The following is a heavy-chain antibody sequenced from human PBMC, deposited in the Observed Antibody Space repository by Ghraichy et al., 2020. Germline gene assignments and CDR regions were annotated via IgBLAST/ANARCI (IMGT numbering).Heavy chain of an antibody. V-gene: IGHV4-39*01. CDR3: ARHHRAIFGVAMRHYYFDY. J-gene: IGHJ4*02. Sequence: SETLSLTCTVSGGSISSSSYYWGWIRQPPGKGLEWIGSIYYSGSTYYNPSLKSRVTISVDTSKNQFSLKLSSVTAADTAVYYCARHHRAIFGVAMRHYYFDYWGQGTLVTVSS. D-gene: IGHD3-3*01. CDR1: GGSISSSSYY. CDR2: IYYSGST.